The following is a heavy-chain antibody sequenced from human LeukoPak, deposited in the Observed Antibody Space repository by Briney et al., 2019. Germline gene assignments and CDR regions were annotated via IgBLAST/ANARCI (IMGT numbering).Heavy chain of an antibody. J-gene: IGHJ6*02. CDR1: GGSISSGGYY. CDR2: IYYSGST. V-gene: IGHV4-39*07. Sequence: SETLSLTCTVSGGSISSGGYYWGWIRQPPGKGLEWIGSIYYSGSTYYNPSLKSRVTISVDTSKNQFSLKLSSVTAADTAVYYCARDQLRYYDILFGMDVWGQGTTVTVSS. D-gene: IGHD3-9*01. CDR3: ARDQLRYYDILFGMDV.